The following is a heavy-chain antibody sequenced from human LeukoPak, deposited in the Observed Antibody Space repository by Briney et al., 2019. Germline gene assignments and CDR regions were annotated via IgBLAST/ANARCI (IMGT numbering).Heavy chain of an antibody. J-gene: IGHJ5*02. CDR1: GFTFDDYA. CDR3: VRDMATGRFDP. V-gene: IGHV3-9*01. Sequence: GGSLRLSCAASGFTFDDYAMHWVRQAPGKGVEWVSGISWNSGSIGYADSVKGRFTTSRDNDKNSLYLQMNSLRAEDTAVYYCVRDMATGRFDPWGQGTRVTVSS. CDR2: ISWNSGSI.